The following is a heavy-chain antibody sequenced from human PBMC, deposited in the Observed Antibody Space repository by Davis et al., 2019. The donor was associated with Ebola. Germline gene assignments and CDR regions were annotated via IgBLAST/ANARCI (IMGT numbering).Heavy chain of an antibody. CDR2: IYYSGST. Sequence: SETLSLTCAVSGGSFSGYYWGWIRQPPGKGLEWIGSIYYSGSTYYNPSLKSRVTISVDTSKNQFSLKLSSVTAADTAVYYCARQKTIFGRHYGMDVWGQGTTVTVSS. D-gene: IGHD3-3*01. J-gene: IGHJ6*02. V-gene: IGHV4-39*01. CDR3: ARQKTIFGRHYGMDV. CDR1: GGSFSGYY.